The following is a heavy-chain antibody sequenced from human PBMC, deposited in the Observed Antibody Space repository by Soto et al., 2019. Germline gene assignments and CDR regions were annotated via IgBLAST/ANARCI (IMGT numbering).Heavy chain of an antibody. J-gene: IGHJ4*02. D-gene: IGHD5-18*01. V-gene: IGHV3-15*07. CDR1: GFTISNAW. Sequence: EVQLVESGGGLVKPGGSLRLSCAASGFTISNAWMSWVRRAPGMGLEWVGRIKTKTEGGTTDYASPVRERFTISTDDSKNTLYLQMNSLKTEDTAVYYCTRFPRGYSYVDCWGQGTLVTVSS. CDR3: TRFPRGYSYVDC. CDR2: IKTKTEGGTT.